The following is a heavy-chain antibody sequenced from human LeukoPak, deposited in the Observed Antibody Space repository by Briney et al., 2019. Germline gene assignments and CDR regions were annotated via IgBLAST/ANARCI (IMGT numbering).Heavy chain of an antibody. CDR1: GDSISSYH. CDR3: ATLEFLGSESPDKSRDNWSDP. D-gene: IGHD3-10*01. Sequence: SETLSLTCTVSGDSISSYHWSWLRQFPGKGLEWIGYIFYTGSTKYNPSLKSRVTISVDTSKNQFSLKLNSVTAADTAVYYCATLEFLGSESPDKSRDNWSDPWGQGTLVTVSS. CDR2: IFYTGST. J-gene: IGHJ5*02. V-gene: IGHV4-59*01.